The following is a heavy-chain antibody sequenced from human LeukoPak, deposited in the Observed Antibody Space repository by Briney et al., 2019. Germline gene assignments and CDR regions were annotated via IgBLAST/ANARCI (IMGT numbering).Heavy chain of an antibody. CDR1: GFTFSSYS. J-gene: IGHJ4*02. CDR2: ISSSSSSI. Sequence: GGSLRLSCAASGFTFSSYSMNWVRQAPGQGLEWVSYISSSSSSIYYADSVKGRFTISRDNAKNSLYPQMNSLRDEDMAVYYCARHYGYLDYWGQGTLVTVSS. V-gene: IGHV3-48*02. CDR3: ARHYGYLDY. D-gene: IGHD4-17*01.